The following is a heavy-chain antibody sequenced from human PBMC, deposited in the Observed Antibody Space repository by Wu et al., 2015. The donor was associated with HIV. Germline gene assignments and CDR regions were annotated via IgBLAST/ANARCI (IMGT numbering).Heavy chain of an antibody. V-gene: IGHV1-69*16. J-gene: IGHJ6*02. CDR1: GGTFSRYT. CDR3: ARALNNWNDRDYYYYVWTS. D-gene: IGHD1-20*01. Sequence: QVQLVQSGAEVKKSGSSVKVSCKASGGTFSRYTISWVRQAPGQGLEWMGGIIPILGSANYAQKLQGRVTITTDESTSTAYMELSRLRSEDTAVYYCARALNNWNDRDYYYYVWTSGPRDHGHRLL. CDR2: IIPILGSA.